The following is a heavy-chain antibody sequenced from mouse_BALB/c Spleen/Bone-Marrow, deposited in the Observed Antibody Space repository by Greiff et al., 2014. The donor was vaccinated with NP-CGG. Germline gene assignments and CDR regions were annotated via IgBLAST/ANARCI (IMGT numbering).Heavy chain of an antibody. Sequence: EVKLMESGGGLVKPGGSLKLSCAASGFVFSGNDMSWVRQTPEKRLEWVAYINSGGGSTYYPDTVKGRFTISRDNAKNTLYLQMNSLKSEDTAMYYCARQRGYAYAMDYWGQGTSVTVSS. J-gene: IGHJ4*01. V-gene: IGHV5-12-1*01. CDR3: ARQRGYAYAMDY. D-gene: IGHD2-2*01. CDR1: GFVFSGND. CDR2: INSGGGST.